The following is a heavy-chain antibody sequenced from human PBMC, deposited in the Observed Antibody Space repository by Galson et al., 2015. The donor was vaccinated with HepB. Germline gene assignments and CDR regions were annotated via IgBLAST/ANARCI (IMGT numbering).Heavy chain of an antibody. CDR2: ISSNGGST. CDR3: ARESAAGTFWFDP. V-gene: IGHV3-64*01. Sequence: SLRLSCAASGFTFSSYAMHWVRQAPGKGLEYVSAISSNGGSTYYANSVKGRFTISRDNSKNTLYLQMGSLRAEDMAVYYCARESAAGTFWFDPWGQGTLVTVSS. D-gene: IGHD6-13*01. J-gene: IGHJ5*02. CDR1: GFTFSSYA.